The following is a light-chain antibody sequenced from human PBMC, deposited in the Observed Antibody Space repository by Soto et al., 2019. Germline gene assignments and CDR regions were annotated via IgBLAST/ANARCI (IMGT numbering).Light chain of an antibody. CDR3: SSYAGSNNYV. J-gene: IGLJ1*01. Sequence: QSVLTQPRSVSGSPGQSVTISCTGTSSDVGTFDYVSWYQQHPGKAPKLMIYDVSKRPPGVPDRFSGSKSGNTASLTVSGLQAEDEADYYCSSYAGSNNYVFGTGTKVTVL. CDR2: DVS. CDR1: SSDVGTFDY. V-gene: IGLV2-11*01.